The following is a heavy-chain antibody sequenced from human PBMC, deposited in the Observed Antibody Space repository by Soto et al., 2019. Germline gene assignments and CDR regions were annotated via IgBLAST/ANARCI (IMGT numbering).Heavy chain of an antibody. CDR3: AREVRKYGEWYFDL. Sequence: QVQLQESGPGLVKPSQTLSLTCTVSGGSISSGGYYWSWIRQHPGKGLEWIGYIYYSGSTYYHPSLRSRVTISVDTSKNQFSLKLSSVTAADTAVYYCAREVRKYGEWYFDLWGRGTLVTVSA. CDR1: GGSISSGGYY. CDR2: IYYSGST. D-gene: IGHD4-17*01. J-gene: IGHJ2*01. V-gene: IGHV4-31*03.